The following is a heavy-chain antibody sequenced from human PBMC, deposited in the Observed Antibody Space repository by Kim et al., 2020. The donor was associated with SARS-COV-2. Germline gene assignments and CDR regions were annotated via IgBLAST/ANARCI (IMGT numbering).Heavy chain of an antibody. V-gene: IGHV3-23*01. CDR3: VKEGVGPWLNGLDV. CDR1: GFTFSKYA. D-gene: IGHD6-19*01. CDR2: LSGSGRLT. Sequence: GGSLRLSCVASGFTFSKYAMAWVRQIPGKGLEWVSGLSGSGRLTYDADSVKGRFTISRDNSKTTLYLQMNRLRADDTAVYHCVKEGVGPWLNGLDVWGQGTAVTVSS. J-gene: IGHJ6*02.